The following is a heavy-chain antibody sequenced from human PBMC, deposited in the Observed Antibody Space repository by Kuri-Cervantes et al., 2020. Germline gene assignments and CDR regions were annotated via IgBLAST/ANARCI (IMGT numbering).Heavy chain of an antibody. V-gene: IGHV3-13*01. CDR3: AKGPPGTVTTLELSY. CDR2: IGTAGDT. CDR1: GFTFSSYD. Sequence: GGSLRLSCAASGFTFSSYDMHWVRQATGKGLEWVSAIGTAGDTYYPGSVKGRFTISRDNSKNTLYLQMNSLRAEDTAVYYCAKGPPGTVTTLELSYWGQGTLVTVSS. J-gene: IGHJ4*02. D-gene: IGHD4-17*01.